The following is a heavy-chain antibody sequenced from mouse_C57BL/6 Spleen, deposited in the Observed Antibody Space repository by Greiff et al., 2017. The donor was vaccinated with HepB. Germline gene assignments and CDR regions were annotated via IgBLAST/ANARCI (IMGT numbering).Heavy chain of an antibody. J-gene: IGHJ1*03. D-gene: IGHD1-1*01. V-gene: IGHV1-82*01. Sequence: QVQLKQSGPELVKPGASVKISCKASGYAFSSSWMNWVKQRPGKGLEWIGRIYPGDGDTKYNGKFKGKATLTADKSSSTAYMQLSSLTSEDSAVYFCTVVATDWYFDVWGTGTTVTVSS. CDR1: GYAFSSSW. CDR2: IYPGDGDT. CDR3: TVVATDWYFDV.